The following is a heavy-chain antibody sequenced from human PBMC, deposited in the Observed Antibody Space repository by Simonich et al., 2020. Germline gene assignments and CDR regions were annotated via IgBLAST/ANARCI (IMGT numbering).Heavy chain of an antibody. Sequence: QVQLVQSGAELKKPGASVKVSCKASGYTFPSYDINWVRQATGQGLEGMGWMRPNSGKQEYAQKFQGRVTITRNTSISTAYMELSSLRSEDTAVYYCARSRYCTNGVCYNWFDPWGQGTLVTVSS. D-gene: IGHD2-8*01. CDR1: GYTFPSYD. CDR2: MRPNSGKQ. V-gene: IGHV1-8*03. J-gene: IGHJ5*02. CDR3: ARSRYCTNGVCYNWFDP.